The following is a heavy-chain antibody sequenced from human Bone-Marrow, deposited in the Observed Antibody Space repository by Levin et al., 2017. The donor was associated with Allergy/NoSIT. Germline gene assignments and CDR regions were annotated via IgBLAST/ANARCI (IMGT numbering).Heavy chain of an antibody. J-gene: IGHJ5*02. CDR1: GFTFSSYG. CDR2: IWYDGSNK. D-gene: IGHD2-8*02. CDR3: ARGLVGTPYGRWFDP. Sequence: TGGSLRLSCAASGFTFSSYGMHWVRQAPGKGLEWVAVIWYDGSNKYYADSVKGRFTISRDNSKNTLYLQMNSLRAEDTAVYYCARGLVGTPYGRWFDPWGQGTLVTVSS. V-gene: IGHV3-33*01.